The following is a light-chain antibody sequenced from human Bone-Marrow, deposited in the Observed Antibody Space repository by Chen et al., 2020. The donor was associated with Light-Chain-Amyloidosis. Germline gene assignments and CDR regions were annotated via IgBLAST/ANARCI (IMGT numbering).Light chain of an antibody. V-gene: IGLV3-21*02. CDR3: QVWDRSSDRPV. CDR1: IIGSTS. Sequence: SYVLTQPSSVSVAPGQTATIACGGNIIGSTSVHWYQQTPGQAPLLVVYDDSDRPSGIPERLSGSNSGNTDTLPISRVEAGDEADYYCQVWDRSSDRPVFGGGTKLTVL. CDR2: DDS. J-gene: IGLJ3*02.